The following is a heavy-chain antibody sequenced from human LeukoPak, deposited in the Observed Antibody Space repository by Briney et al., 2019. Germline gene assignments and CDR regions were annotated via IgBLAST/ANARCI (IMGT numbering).Heavy chain of an antibody. V-gene: IGHV4-59*01. CDR1: GGSISSYY. J-gene: IGHJ6*02. Sequence: PSETLSLTCTVSGGSISSYYWSWIRQPPGKGLEWIGYIYYSGSTNYNPSLKSRVTISVDTSKNQFSLKLSSVTVADTAVYYCARGTYSSSWSKDGMDVWGQGTTVTVSS. CDR2: IYYSGST. D-gene: IGHD6-13*01. CDR3: ARGTYSSSWSKDGMDV.